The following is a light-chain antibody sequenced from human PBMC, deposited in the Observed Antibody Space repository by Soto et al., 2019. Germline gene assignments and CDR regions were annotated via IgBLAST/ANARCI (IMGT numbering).Light chain of an antibody. CDR3: QQYNTYPLT. V-gene: IGKV1-5*03. CDR2: KAS. Sequence: DIQMTQSPSTLSASVGDRVTITCRASQGISTWLAWYQQKPGKAPKLLIYKASSLEGGVPSRFSGSGSGTEFNITVSSLQPDDFATYYCQQYNTYPLTFGGGTTLEIK. CDR1: QGISTW. J-gene: IGKJ4*01.